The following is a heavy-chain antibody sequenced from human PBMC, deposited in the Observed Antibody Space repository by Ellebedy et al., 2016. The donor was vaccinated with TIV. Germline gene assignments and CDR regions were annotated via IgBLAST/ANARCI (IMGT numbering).Heavy chain of an antibody. Sequence: MPSETLSLTCAVYGGSFSGYYWSWIRKPPGKGLEWIGEINHSGSTNYNPSLKSRVIISVDTSKNQFSLKLSSVTAADTAVYYCARLLITMVYGMDVWGQGTTVTVSS. V-gene: IGHV4-34*01. J-gene: IGHJ6*02. CDR3: ARLLITMVYGMDV. CDR1: GGSFSGYY. CDR2: INHSGST. D-gene: IGHD3-10*01.